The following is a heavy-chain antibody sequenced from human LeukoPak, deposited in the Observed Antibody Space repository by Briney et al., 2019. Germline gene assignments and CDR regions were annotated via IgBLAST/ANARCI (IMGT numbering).Heavy chain of an antibody. Sequence: ASVKVSCRASGYTFTGYYMHWVRQAPGRGLEWMGRINPNSGGTNYAQKFQGRVTMTRDTSISTAYMELSRLRSDDTAVYYCARPSGLYSGWYGNFDYWGQGTLVTVSS. V-gene: IGHV1-2*06. D-gene: IGHD6-19*01. J-gene: IGHJ4*02. CDR2: INPNSGGT. CDR1: GYTFTGYY. CDR3: ARPSGLYSGWYGNFDY.